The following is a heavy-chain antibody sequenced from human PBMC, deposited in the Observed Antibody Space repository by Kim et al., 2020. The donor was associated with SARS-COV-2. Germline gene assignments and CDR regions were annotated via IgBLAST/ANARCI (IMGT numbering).Heavy chain of an antibody. CDR1: GDSMNNNY. V-gene: IGHV4-59*13. CDR3: ARGSPVANN. D-gene: IGHD2-2*01. CDR2: IHYRGTT. J-gene: IGHJ4*02. Sequence: SETLSLTCSVSGDSMNNNYWSWARQPPGKGLEWIGYIHYRGTTDYNPSLRGRVTISIDTSKNQFSLNLRSVTAADTAVDYCARGSPVANNWGQGTLVTGS.